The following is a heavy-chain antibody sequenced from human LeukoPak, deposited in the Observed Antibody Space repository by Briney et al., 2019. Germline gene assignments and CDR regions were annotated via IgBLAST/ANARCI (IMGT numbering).Heavy chain of an antibody. CDR3: ARDSRKVVAATQNDY. CDR2: ISSSSSYI. Sequence: GGSLRLSCAASGFTFSSYWMHWVRQAPGKGLEWVSSISSSSSYIYYADSVKGRFTISRDNAKNSLYLQMNSLRAEDTAVYYCARDSRKVVAATQNDYWGQGTLVTVSS. CDR1: GFTFSSYW. J-gene: IGHJ4*02. V-gene: IGHV3-21*01. D-gene: IGHD2-15*01.